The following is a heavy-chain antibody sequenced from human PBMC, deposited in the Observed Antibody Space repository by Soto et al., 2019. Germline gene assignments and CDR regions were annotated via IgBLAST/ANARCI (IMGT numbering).Heavy chain of an antibody. CDR2: ISYDGSNK. V-gene: IGHV3-30-3*01. D-gene: IGHD3-10*01. Sequence: GSLRLSCAASGFTFSSYAMHWVRQAPGKGLEWVAVISYDGSNKYYADSVKGRFTISRDNSKNTLYLQMNSLRAEDTAVYYCARDKNRYYGSGSQYGMDVWGQGTTGTVSS. J-gene: IGHJ6*02. CDR1: GFTFSSYA. CDR3: ARDKNRYYGSGSQYGMDV.